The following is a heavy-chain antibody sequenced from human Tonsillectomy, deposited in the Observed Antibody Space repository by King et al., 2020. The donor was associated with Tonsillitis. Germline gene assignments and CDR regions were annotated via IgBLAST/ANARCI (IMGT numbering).Heavy chain of an antibody. CDR1: GFTFSSSN. V-gene: IGHV3-33*08. Sequence: VQLVESGGGVVQPGTSLRLSCAASGFTFSSSNMHWLRQAPGKELEWVAVIWNDGTRKVYADFVKGRFTTSRDNYENTLDLQMNSLRAEDTAVYYCARGWAPTANPNWFDPWGQGTLVTVSS. CDR2: IWNDGTRK. D-gene: IGHD1-1*01. J-gene: IGHJ5*02. CDR3: ARGWAPTANPNWFDP.